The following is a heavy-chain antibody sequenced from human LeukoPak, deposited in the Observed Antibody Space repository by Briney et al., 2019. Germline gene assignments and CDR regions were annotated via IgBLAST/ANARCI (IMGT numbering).Heavy chain of an antibody. V-gene: IGHV3-30*04. D-gene: IGHD3-9*01. Sequence: PGGSLRLSCAASGFTFSSYAMHWVRQAPGKGLEWVAVMSHDGSNKYYADSVKGRFTISRDNSKNTLYLQMNSLRAEDTAVYYCARAPGQYYDILTGPEGFGYWGQGTLVTVSS. CDR1: GFTFSSYA. J-gene: IGHJ4*02. CDR3: ARAPGQYYDILTGPEGFGY. CDR2: MSHDGSNK.